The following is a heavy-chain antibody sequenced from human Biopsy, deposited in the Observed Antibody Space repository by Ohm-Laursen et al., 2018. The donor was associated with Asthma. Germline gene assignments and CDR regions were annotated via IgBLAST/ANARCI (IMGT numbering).Heavy chain of an antibody. CDR3: ARKAGSCISRTCYSLDF. CDR2: ISSVFGTT. V-gene: IGHV1-69*05. D-gene: IGHD2-2*01. CDR1: GGTFNTYV. J-gene: IGHJ4*02. Sequence: SVKVSCKSLGGTFNTYVIGWVRQTPGQGLEWMGGISSVFGTTTYPQKFQDRVTITTDDSTSTVYMELSSLRSEDTAVYYCARKAGSCISRTCYSLDFWGQGTLVTVSS.